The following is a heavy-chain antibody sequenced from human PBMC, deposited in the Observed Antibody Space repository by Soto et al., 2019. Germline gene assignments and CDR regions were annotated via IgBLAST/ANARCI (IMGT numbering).Heavy chain of an antibody. CDR1: GYEHSKYL. V-gene: IGHV1-3*01. Sequence: WKTSGYEHSKYLMHRLSHTKGQSLEWMGWINAVNGDTKYSQKFQGRVTITRDSSASTAYMELSSLRSEDTAVYYCARDQACGGNPIWYSDLWVRG. CDR2: INAVNGDT. D-gene: IGHD2-15*01. J-gene: IGHJ2*01. CDR3: ARDQACGGNPIWYSDL.